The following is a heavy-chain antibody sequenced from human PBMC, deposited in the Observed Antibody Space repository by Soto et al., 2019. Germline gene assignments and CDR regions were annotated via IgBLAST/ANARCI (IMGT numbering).Heavy chain of an antibody. CDR1: GYTFTSYG. D-gene: IGHD3-9*01. Sequence: QVQLVQSGAEVKKPGASVKVSCKASGYTFTSYGISWVRQAPGQGLEWMGWISAYNGNTNYAQKLQGRVTMTTDTSTSTAYMELRSLRSDDTAVYYCARDYYDILTGSYKSYYYYGMDVWGQGTTVTVSS. CDR3: ARDYYDILTGSYKSYYYYGMDV. J-gene: IGHJ6*02. CDR2: ISAYNGNT. V-gene: IGHV1-18*01.